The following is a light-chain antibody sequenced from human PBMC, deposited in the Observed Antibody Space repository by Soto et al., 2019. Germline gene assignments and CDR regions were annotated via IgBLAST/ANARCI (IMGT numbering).Light chain of an antibody. Sequence: EIVLTQSPGTLSLSPGERATLSCWASQSVSDTSIAWYQQKPGQPPRLLIYAASTRAAGIPDRFGGSGSGRDFNFTISRLEPEDFAVYYCQQYGSPHWTFGQGTKVDIK. CDR3: QQYGSPHWT. CDR2: AAS. J-gene: IGKJ1*01. V-gene: IGKV3-20*01. CDR1: QSVSDTS.